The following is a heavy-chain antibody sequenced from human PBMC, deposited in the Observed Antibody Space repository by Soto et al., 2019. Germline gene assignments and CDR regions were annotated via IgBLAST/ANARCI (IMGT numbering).Heavy chain of an antibody. Sequence: WTWIRQPPGKGLEWMGYIYYSRTTTNYNPSLKSRVTLSVDTSKNQFSLKLSSVTAADTAVYYCARLGGSYAVPHFDYWGQGTLVTVSS. CDR3: ARLGGSYAVPHFDY. CDR2: IYYSRTT. J-gene: IGHJ4*02. V-gene: IGHV4-59*08. D-gene: IGHD1-26*01.